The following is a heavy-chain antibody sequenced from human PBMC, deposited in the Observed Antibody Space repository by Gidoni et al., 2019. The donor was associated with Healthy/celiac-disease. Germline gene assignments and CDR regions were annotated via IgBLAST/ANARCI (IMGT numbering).Heavy chain of an antibody. CDR1: GYTFTSYY. Sequence: QVQLVQSGAEVKKPGASVKVSCTASGYTFTSYYMHWVRQAPGQGLEWMGIINPSGGSTSYAQKFQGRVTMTRDTSTSTVYMELSSLRSEDTAVYYCARGLSDDILTGYSLDYWGQGTLVTVSS. J-gene: IGHJ4*02. D-gene: IGHD3-9*01. CDR3: ARGLSDDILTGYSLDY. V-gene: IGHV1-46*01. CDR2: INPSGGST.